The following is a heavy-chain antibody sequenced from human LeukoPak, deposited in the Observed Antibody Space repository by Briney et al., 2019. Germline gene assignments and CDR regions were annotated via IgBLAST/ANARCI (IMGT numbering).Heavy chain of an antibody. D-gene: IGHD3-22*01. J-gene: IGHJ3*02. Sequence: ASVKVSCKASGYTFTSYGISWVRQAPGQGLEWMGWISAYNGNTNYAQKLQGRVTMTTDTSMSTAYMELRSLRSDDTAVYYCAREYYYDSSGYYLEPEAFDIWGQGTMVTVSS. CDR3: AREYYYDSSGYYLEPEAFDI. CDR1: GYTFTSYG. CDR2: ISAYNGNT. V-gene: IGHV1-18*01.